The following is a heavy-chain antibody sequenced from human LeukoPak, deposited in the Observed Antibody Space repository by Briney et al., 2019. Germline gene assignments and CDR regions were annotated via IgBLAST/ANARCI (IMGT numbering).Heavy chain of an antibody. CDR2: ISGDGATT. CDR3: AKKNLAAAGPNYFDY. V-gene: IGHV3-23*01. CDR1: GFTFSTYS. J-gene: IGHJ4*02. Sequence: PGGSLRLSCAVSGFTFSTYSMNWVRQAPGKGLEWVSIISGDGATTDYADSVKGRFTIFRDNSRNTLYLKMNSLRVEDTAVYYCAKKNLAAAGPNYFDYWGQGTLVTVSS. D-gene: IGHD6-13*01.